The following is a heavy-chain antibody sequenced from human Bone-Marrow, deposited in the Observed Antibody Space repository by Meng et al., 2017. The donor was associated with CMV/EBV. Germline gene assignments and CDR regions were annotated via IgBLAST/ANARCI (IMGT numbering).Heavy chain of an antibody. CDR3: ARGYSYGYDYYYYYGMDV. J-gene: IGHJ6*02. Sequence: GGSLRLSCAASRFTFSSYDMHWVRQAPGKGLEWVAVIRYDGGNKYYEDSVKGRFTISRDNSKNTLYLQMNSLRAEDTAVYYCARGYSYGYDYYYYYGMDVWGQGTTVTVSS. V-gene: IGHV3-30*02. CDR1: RFTFSSYD. D-gene: IGHD5-18*01. CDR2: IRYDGGNK.